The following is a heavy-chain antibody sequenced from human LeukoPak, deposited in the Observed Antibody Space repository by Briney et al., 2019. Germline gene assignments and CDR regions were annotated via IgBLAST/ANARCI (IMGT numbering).Heavy chain of an antibody. D-gene: IGHD6-6*01. CDR2: INSDGSST. J-gene: IGHJ6*02. V-gene: IGHV3-74*01. Sequence: PGGSLRLSCAASGFTFSSYWMHWVRQAPGKGLVWVSRINSDGSSTSYADSVKGRFTISRDNAKNTLYLQMNSLRAEDTAVYYCVRVEYSSSYYYYYYGMDVWGQGTTVTVSS. CDR3: VRVEYSSSYYYYYYGMDV. CDR1: GFTFSSYW.